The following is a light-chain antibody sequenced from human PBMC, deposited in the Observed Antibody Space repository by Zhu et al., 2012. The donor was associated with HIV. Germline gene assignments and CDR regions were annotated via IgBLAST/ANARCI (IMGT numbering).Light chain of an antibody. J-gene: IGKJ2*01. CDR3: QHYYYSSPYI. V-gene: IGKV1-NL1*01. CDR2: AAS. Sequence: DIQMTQSPSSLSASAGDRVTITCRASQGISNSLAWYQQKPGKPPKLLLYAASSLESRVPSRFSGSGSGTDYTLTISSLQPEDSATYYCQHYYYSSPYIFGQGTKLEIK. CDR1: QGISNS.